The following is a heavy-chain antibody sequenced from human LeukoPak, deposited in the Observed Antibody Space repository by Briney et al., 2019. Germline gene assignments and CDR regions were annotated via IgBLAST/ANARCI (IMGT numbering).Heavy chain of an antibody. CDR3: AREGERNNWFDP. D-gene: IGHD1-1*01. Sequence: SQALSLTCTVSGGSISSGGYYWSWIRQHPGKGLEWIGYIYYSGSTYYKPSLKSRVTISVETSKNQFSLKLSSVTAADTAVYYCAREGERNNWFDPWGQGTLVTVSS. J-gene: IGHJ5*02. CDR1: GGSISSGGYY. V-gene: IGHV4-31*03. CDR2: IYYSGST.